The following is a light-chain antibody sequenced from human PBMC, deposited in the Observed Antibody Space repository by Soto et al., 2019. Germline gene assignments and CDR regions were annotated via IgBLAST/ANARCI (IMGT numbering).Light chain of an antibody. V-gene: IGKV3-15*01. CDR1: QSVSSN. CDR3: QQYNNWPPPIT. J-gene: IGKJ5*01. CDR2: GAS. Sequence: IVLTKSPGTLSLSQGERASLSCRASQSVSSNLAWYQQKPGQAPRLLIYGASTGATGIPARFSGSGSGTEFTLTISSLQSEDFAVYYCQQYNNWPPPITFGQGTRL.